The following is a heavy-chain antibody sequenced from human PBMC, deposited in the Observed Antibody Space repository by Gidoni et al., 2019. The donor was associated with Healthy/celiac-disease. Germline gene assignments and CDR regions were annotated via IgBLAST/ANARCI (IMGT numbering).Heavy chain of an antibody. CDR2: IYYSGST. J-gene: IGHJ5*02. CDR1: GGSISSYY. D-gene: IGHD3-10*01. CDR3: ARRQVVRGANWFDP. V-gene: IGHV4-59*08. Sequence: QVQLQESGPGLVKPSETLSLTCTVSGGSISSYYWSWIRQPPVKGLEWIGYIYYSGSTNYTPSLKSGVTISVDTSKNQFSLKLSSVTAADTAVYYCARRQVVRGANWFDPWGQGTLVTVSS.